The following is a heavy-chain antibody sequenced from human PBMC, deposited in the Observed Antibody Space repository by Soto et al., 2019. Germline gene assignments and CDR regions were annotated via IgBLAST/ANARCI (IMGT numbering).Heavy chain of an antibody. D-gene: IGHD2-15*01. CDR1: VFTVSSDW. CDR3: ARERVVTPVYYYGMDV. J-gene: IGHJ6*02. CDR2: IKQDGSEK. V-gene: IGHV3-7*03. Sequence: PGGSLRLSCAASVFTVSSDWMSWVRQAPGKGLEWVANIKQDGSEKYYVDSVKGRFTISRDNAKNSLYLQMNSRRAEDTAVYYCARERVVTPVYYYGMDVWGQGTTVTVSS.